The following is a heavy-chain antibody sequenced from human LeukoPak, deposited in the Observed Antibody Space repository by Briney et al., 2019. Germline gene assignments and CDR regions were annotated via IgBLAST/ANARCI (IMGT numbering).Heavy chain of an antibody. Sequence: PSETLSLTCTVSGDSDTSGSFYWSWIRQPAGKGREWVGRIYTSGSTNYNPSLKSRVTMSVDTSKNQFSLKLSSVTAADTAVYYCARFGPGGYAFDAFDIWGQGTMVTVSS. CDR1: GDSDTSGSFY. J-gene: IGHJ3*02. CDR3: ARFGPGGYAFDAFDI. D-gene: IGHD5-12*01. V-gene: IGHV4-61*02. CDR2: IYTSGST.